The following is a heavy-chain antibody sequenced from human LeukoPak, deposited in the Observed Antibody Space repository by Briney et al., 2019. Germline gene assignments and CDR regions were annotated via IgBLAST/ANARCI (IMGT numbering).Heavy chain of an antibody. CDR2: ISGSGDNT. CDR1: GFTFSSYS. J-gene: IGHJ4*02. CDR3: AKGEAAAGTLRLHY. Sequence: PGGSLRLSCAGSGFTFSSYSMSWVRQAPGKGLQWVSAISGSGDNTYYADSVKGRFTISRDNSKNTVYLEMSSLRAEDTAVYYCAKGEAAAGTLRLHYWGQGTLVTVSS. V-gene: IGHV3-23*01. D-gene: IGHD6-13*01.